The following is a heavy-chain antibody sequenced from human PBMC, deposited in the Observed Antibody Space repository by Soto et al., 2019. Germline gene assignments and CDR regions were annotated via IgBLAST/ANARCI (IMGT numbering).Heavy chain of an antibody. J-gene: IGHJ4*02. V-gene: IGHV1-69*13. CDR3: ARGYREWPWEFDY. Sequence: GASVKVSCKASGGTFSSYAISWVRQAPGQGLEWMGGIIPIFGTANYAQKFQGRVTITADESTSTAYMELSSLRSEDTAVYYCARGYREWPWEFDYWGQGTLVTVSS. CDR1: GGTFSSYA. CDR2: IIPIFGTA. D-gene: IGHD1-26*01.